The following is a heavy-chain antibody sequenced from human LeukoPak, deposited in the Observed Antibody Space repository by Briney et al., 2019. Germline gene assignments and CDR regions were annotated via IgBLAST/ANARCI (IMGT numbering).Heavy chain of an antibody. CDR1: GLSNRLYG. D-gene: IGHD5/OR15-5a*01. V-gene: IGHV3-7*01. CDR3: ARDLMGHSVYDRGDY. CDR2: IQEDGKEM. J-gene: IGHJ4*02. Sequence: GGSLRLSCAASGLSNRLYGMSWVRQAPGKGLECVAKIQEDGKEMHYVDSVKGRFTISRDNARNSLYLQMNNLRVEDTATYYCARDLMGHSVYDRGDYWGRGTLVTVSS.